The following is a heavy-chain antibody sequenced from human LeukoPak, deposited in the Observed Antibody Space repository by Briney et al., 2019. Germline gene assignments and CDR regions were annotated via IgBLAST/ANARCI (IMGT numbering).Heavy chain of an antibody. D-gene: IGHD3-10*01. CDR1: GGSLSSGSYY. CDR2: ISSSGST. Sequence: PSETLSLTCTVSGGSLSSGSYYWSWIRQPAGKGLEWLGRISSSGSTNYNPSLKSRVTISVDTSKNQFSLKLSSVTAADTAVYYCARDRGITMVRGVTFSYYMDVWGKGTTVTVSS. V-gene: IGHV4-61*02. J-gene: IGHJ6*03. CDR3: ARDRGITMVRGVTFSYYMDV.